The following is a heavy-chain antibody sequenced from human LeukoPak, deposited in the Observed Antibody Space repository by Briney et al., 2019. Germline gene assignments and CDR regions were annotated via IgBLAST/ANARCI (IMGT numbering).Heavy chain of an antibody. CDR3: ARHYYGSGEGEVLFDI. D-gene: IGHD3-10*01. J-gene: IGHJ3*02. CDR1: GGSISSSNW. Sequence: SGTLSLTCAVSGGSISSSNWWSWVRQPPGKGLEWIGEIYHSGSTNYNPSLKSRVTISVDKSKNQFSLKLSSVTAADTAVYYCARHYYGSGEGEVLFDIWGQGTMVTVSS. V-gene: IGHV4-4*02. CDR2: IYHSGST.